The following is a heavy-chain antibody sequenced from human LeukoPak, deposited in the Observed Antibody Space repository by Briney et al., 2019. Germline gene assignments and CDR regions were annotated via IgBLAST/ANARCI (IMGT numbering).Heavy chain of an antibody. Sequence: GGSLRLSCAASGFTFSNYGMHWVRQAPGKGLEWVAFIRYDGSNEYYADSVKGRFTISRDNSKNTLYLQMNSLRAEDTAVYYCARGRVAVADLEDFDYWGQGTLVTVSS. V-gene: IGHV3-30*02. CDR2: IRYDGSNE. CDR3: ARGRVAVADLEDFDY. J-gene: IGHJ4*02. D-gene: IGHD6-19*01. CDR1: GFTFSNYG.